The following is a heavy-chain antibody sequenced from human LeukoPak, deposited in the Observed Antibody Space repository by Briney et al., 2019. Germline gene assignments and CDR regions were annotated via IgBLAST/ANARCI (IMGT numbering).Heavy chain of an antibody. Sequence: SGGSLRLSCAASGFPFSNAWMSWVRQAPGKGLEWVGRIKSRVDGGTADYTAPVKGRFTISRDDSENTLHLQMDNLKSEDTAVYYCTTDPLTYYTFDYWGQGTLVTVSS. J-gene: IGHJ4*02. CDR2: IKSRVDGGTA. CDR1: GFPFSNAW. V-gene: IGHV3-15*01. CDR3: TTDPLTYYTFDY. D-gene: IGHD1-26*01.